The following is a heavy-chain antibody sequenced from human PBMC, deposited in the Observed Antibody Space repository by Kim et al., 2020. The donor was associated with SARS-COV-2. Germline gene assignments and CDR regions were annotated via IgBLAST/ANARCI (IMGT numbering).Heavy chain of an antibody. CDR1: GFTFSSFE. CDR2: ISSSGSTI. CDR3: ARDRRITSFGVGTLQGGYFDL. J-gene: IGHJ2*01. Sequence: GGSLRLSCAASGFTFSSFEMNWVRQAPGQGLERVSSISSSGSTIYYADSVKGRFTISRDNAKNSLFWQMNSLRAEDTAVYYCARDRRITSFGVGTLQGGYFDLWGRGTLVSVSS. D-gene: IGHD3-3*01. V-gene: IGHV3-48*03.